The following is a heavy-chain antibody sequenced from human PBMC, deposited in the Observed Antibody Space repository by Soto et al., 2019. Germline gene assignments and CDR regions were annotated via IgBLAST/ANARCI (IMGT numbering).Heavy chain of an antibody. CDR1: GSTFSTKW. CDR3: ARQRRDASYKCFLCPKDV. D-gene: IGHD1-1*01. CDR2: IYPDESET. J-gene: IGHJ6*02. Sequence: GASLKSACKSSGSTFSTKWVAWVRQRHGKALEWLGFIYPDESETRYNPPFRDQVTISAEKSSSTIFLQWSSLKASDTATYYCARQRRDASYKCFLCPKDVWGQVTTFTDSS. V-gene: IGHV5-51*01.